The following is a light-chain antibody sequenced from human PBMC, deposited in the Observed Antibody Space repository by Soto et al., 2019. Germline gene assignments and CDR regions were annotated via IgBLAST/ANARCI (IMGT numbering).Light chain of an antibody. V-gene: IGKV3-20*01. CDR2: GAS. J-gene: IGKJ1*01. Sequence: EIVLTQSQGTLSLSPGEVATLSCRASLTISNNFIAWYQQMAGQAPRLVIYGASTRATGIPDRYSASGSGTDFTLTIRSLEPADFAVYFCQQYYSSPLTFGQGTTVEV. CDR3: QQYYSSPLT. CDR1: LTISNNF.